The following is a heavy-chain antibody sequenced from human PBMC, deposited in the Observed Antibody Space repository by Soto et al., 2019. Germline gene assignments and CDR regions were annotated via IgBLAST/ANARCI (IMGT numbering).Heavy chain of an antibody. V-gene: IGHV3-21*01. CDR3: ARGGLSASYFPLDY. Sequence: GGSLRLSCAASGFDFGGYTMNWVRQAPGKGLEWVSSISSSRTYIYYADSLKGRVTISRDNAGKSLDLQMNSLRVEDTGIYYCARGGLSASYFPLDYWGLGTLVTVSS. J-gene: IGHJ4*02. CDR2: ISSSRTYI. D-gene: IGHD3-9*01. CDR1: GFDFGGYT.